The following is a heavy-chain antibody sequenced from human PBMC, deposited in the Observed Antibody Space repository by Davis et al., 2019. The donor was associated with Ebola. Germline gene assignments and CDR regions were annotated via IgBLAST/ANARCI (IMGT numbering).Heavy chain of an antibody. J-gene: IGHJ6*02. CDR2: IKQDGGET. CDR1: GFTFDDHW. D-gene: IGHD5-12*01. V-gene: IGHV3-7*03. Sequence: PGGSLRLSCAASGFTFDDHWMSWVRQAPGQGLEWVATIKQDGGETRYVETVKDRFSISRDNAKNSLYLQMNSLRAEDTAVYYCARDPRYSGYDLYYYYYGMDVWGQGTTVTVSS. CDR3: ARDPRYSGYDLYYYYYGMDV.